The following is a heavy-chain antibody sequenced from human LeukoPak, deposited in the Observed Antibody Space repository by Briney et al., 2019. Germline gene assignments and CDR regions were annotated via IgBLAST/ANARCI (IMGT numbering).Heavy chain of an antibody. CDR2: INPSGGST. CDR3: ARGGMGIQLWSFDY. CDR1: GYTXTSYY. V-gene: IGHV1-46*01. Sequence: ASVKVSCKASGYTXTSYYMHWVRQAPGQGLEWVGIINPSGGSTSYSQKFQGRVAMTRDTSTSTVYMELSSLRSEDTAVYYCARGGMGIQLWSFDYWGQGTLVTVSS. D-gene: IGHD5-18*01. J-gene: IGHJ4*02.